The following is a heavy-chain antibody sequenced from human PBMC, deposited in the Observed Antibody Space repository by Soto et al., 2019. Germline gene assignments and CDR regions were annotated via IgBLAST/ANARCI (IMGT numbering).Heavy chain of an antibody. D-gene: IGHD4-17*01. CDR3: AREVYGDYEGHYFDY. J-gene: IGHJ4*02. V-gene: IGHV4-34*01. CDR1: GGSFSGYY. Sequence: SETLSLTCAVYGGSFSGYYWSWIRQPPGKGLEWIGEINHSGSTNYNPSLKSRVTISVDTSKNQFSLKLSSVTAADTAVYYCAREVYGDYEGHYFDYWGQGTLVTVSS. CDR2: INHSGST.